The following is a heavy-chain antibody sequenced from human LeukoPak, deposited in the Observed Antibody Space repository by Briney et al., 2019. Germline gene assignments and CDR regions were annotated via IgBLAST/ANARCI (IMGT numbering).Heavy chain of an antibody. D-gene: IGHD4-11*01. CDR3: ARDHSNYVRLNWFDP. J-gene: IGHJ5*02. CDR1: GFTFSSYW. Sequence: GGSLRLSCAASGFTFSSYWMHWVRQAPGKGLVWVSRINSDGSRTSYADSVKGRFTISRDNAKNTLYLQMNSLRAEDTAVYYCARDHSNYVRLNWFDPWGQGTLVTGSS. V-gene: IGHV3-74*01. CDR2: INSDGSRT.